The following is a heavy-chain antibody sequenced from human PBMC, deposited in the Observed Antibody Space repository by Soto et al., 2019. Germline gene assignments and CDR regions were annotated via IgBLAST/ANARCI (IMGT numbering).Heavy chain of an antibody. Sequence: SETLSLTCAVSGGSVESSSCWSWVRQAPGKGLEWIGEIYHSGTFNYNPSLASRVSVSVDKSTNQFSLNLNSVTAADTAVYYCVRSVPAATWAYNGMDVWGQGTTVAVSS. V-gene: IGHV4-4*02. CDR2: IYHSGTF. D-gene: IGHD2-15*01. CDR1: GGSVESSSC. J-gene: IGHJ6*02. CDR3: VRSVPAATWAYNGMDV.